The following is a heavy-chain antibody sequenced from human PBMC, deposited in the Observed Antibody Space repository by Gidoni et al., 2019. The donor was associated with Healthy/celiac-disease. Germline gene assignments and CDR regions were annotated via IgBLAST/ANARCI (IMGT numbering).Heavy chain of an antibody. D-gene: IGHD3-22*01. CDR2: ISYDGSNK. V-gene: IGHV3-30*04. Sequence: QVQLVESGGGVVQPGRSLRLSGAASGVTFSSYAMHWVRQAPGKGLEWVAVISYDGSNKYYAASVKGRFPISRDNSKNTLYLQMNSLRAEDTAVYYCARDPYDSSGYSSYFDYWGQGTLVTVSS. CDR1: GVTFSSYA. CDR3: ARDPYDSSGYSSYFDY. J-gene: IGHJ4*02.